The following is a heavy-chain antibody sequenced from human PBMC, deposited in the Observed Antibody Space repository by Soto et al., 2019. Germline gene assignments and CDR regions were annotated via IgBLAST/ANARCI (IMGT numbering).Heavy chain of an antibody. CDR2: IYYSGRT. J-gene: IGHJ4*02. Sequence: NPSETLSLTCNVSGGSISSGGYFWGWIRQHPGKGLEWIGQIYYSGRTYSNPSLKSRLLIAVDTSKNQISLMLTSVTAADTAVYYCARFAKEENPKVGTWYYFDYWGQGILVTVSS. CDR3: ARFAKEENPKVGTWYYFDY. CDR1: GGSISSGGYF. V-gene: IGHV4-31*03. D-gene: IGHD6-13*01.